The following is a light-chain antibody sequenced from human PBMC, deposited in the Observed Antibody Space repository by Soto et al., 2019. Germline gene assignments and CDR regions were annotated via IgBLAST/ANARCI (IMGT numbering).Light chain of an antibody. J-gene: IGKJ4*01. CDR2: VAS. CDR1: QDIRNE. Sequence: DIQMTQSPSSVSASVGDRVTITCRASQDIRNELAWYQHKPGKAPKRLIYVASTLQSGVPSRFSGSASGTEFTLTISSLQPEDFATYYCLQHNNYPPLTFGGGTEVEIK. V-gene: IGKV1-17*01. CDR3: LQHNNYPPLT.